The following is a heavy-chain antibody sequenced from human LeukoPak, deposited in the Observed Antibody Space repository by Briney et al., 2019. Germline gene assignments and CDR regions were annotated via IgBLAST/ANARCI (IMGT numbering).Heavy chain of an antibody. CDR1: GFTFSSYG. CDR3: ARVGPPAQFDY. Sequence: GGSLRLSCAASGFTFSSYGMSWVRQAPGKGLEWVSAISGSGGSTYYADSVKGRFTISRDNAKNSLYLQMNSLRAGDTGVYYCARVGPPAQFDYWGQGTLVTVSS. V-gene: IGHV3-23*01. J-gene: IGHJ4*02. CDR2: ISGSGGST.